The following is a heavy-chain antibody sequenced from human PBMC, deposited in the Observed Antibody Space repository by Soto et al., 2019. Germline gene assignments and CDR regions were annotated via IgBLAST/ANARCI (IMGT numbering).Heavy chain of an antibody. CDR1: GFSVRSSH. Sequence: GGSLRLSCAASGFSVRSSHMSWVRQAPGEGLEWVSRINSDGSSTSYADSVKGRFTISRDNAKNTLYLQMNGLRAEDTAVYFCTRGLLGPAVYSDYWGQGTLVTVSS. V-gene: IGHV3-74*01. CDR3: TRGLLGPAVYSDY. CDR2: INSDGSST. J-gene: IGHJ4*02. D-gene: IGHD2-2*01.